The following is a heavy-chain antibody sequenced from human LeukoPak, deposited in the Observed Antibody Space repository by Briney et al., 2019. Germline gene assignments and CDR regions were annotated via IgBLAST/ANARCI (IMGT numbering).Heavy chain of an antibody. CDR1: RFTFSSYA. J-gene: IGHJ4*02. D-gene: IGHD2-2*01. CDR3: AKDPLLRYCSSTSCYYFDY. V-gene: IGHV3-23*01. CDR2: ISGSGGST. Sequence: PGGSLRLSCAASRFTFSSYAMSWVRQAPGKGLKWISTISGSGGSTYYADSVKGRFTISRDNSKNTLYLQMNSLRAEDTAVHYCAKDPLLRYCSSTSCYYFDYWGQGILVTVSS.